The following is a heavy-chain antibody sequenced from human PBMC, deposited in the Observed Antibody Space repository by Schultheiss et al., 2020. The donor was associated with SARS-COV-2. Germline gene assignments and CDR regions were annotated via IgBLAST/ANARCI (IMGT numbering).Heavy chain of an antibody. Sequence: GGSLRLSCAASGFTFDDYAMHWVRQAPGKGLEWVAVISYDGSNKYYADSVKGRFTISRDNSKNTLYLQMNSLRAEDTAVYYCARDLTLSYYDSSGPPLVYWGQGTLVTVSS. CDR3: ARDLTLSYYDSSGPPLVY. CDR2: ISYDGSNK. CDR1: GFTFDDYA. V-gene: IGHV3-30*04. J-gene: IGHJ4*02. D-gene: IGHD3-22*01.